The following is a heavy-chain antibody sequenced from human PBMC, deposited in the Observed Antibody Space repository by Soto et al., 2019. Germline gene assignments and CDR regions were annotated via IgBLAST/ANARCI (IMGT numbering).Heavy chain of an antibody. V-gene: IGHV3-23*01. D-gene: IGHD5-12*01. Sequence: PGGSLRLSCAASGFTFSNYAMSWVRHAPGKGLEWVSAFSGSVSATYYADSVKGRFTISRDNSKNSLYLQMNSLRAEDTALYYCAKGVSSGGHDHDAFDVSGQGTMVTVSS. J-gene: IGHJ3*01. CDR1: GFTFSNYA. CDR3: AKGVSSGGHDHDAFDV. CDR2: FSGSVSAT.